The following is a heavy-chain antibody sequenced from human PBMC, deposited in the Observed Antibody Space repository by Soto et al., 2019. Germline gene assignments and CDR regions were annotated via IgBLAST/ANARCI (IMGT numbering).Heavy chain of an antibody. Sequence: LSRTCTISSGSISSRSYYWGWIRQPPGKGLEWIGSIYYSGTTYYNPSLKSRVTISADMSNNHFSLKLSSVTAADTAVYYCATFYDNSGYYPYGMDVWGQGTTVTVSS. J-gene: IGHJ6*02. CDR1: SGSISSRSYY. V-gene: IGHV4-39*02. CDR2: IYYSGTT. D-gene: IGHD3-22*01. CDR3: ATFYDNSGYYPYGMDV.